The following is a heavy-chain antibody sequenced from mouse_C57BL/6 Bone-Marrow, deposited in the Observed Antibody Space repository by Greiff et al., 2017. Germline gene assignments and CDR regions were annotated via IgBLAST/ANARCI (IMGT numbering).Heavy chain of an antibody. V-gene: IGHV1-81*01. CDR2: IYPRSGNT. CDR3: ASHYYGFFDY. Sequence: QVHVKQSGAELARPGASVKLSCKASGYTFTSYGISWVKQRTGQGLEWIGEIYPRSGNTYYNEKFKGKATLTADKSSSTAYMELRSLTSEDSAVYFCASHYYGFFDYWGQGTTLTVSS. D-gene: IGHD1-1*01. J-gene: IGHJ2*01. CDR1: GYTFTSYG.